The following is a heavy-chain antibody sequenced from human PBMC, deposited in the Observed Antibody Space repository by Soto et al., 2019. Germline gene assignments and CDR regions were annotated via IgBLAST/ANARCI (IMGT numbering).Heavy chain of an antibody. CDR2: IIPIFGTA. Sequence: QVQLVQSGAEVKKPGSSVKVSCKASGGTFSSYAISWVRQAPGQGLEWMGGIIPIFGTANYAQKFQGRVTITADESTSTAYMELSSLRSEDTAVYYCARGGRERRWGYYYGMDVWGQGTTVTVSS. V-gene: IGHV1-69*12. CDR1: GGTFSSYA. D-gene: IGHD1-1*01. CDR3: ARGGRERRWGYYYGMDV. J-gene: IGHJ6*02.